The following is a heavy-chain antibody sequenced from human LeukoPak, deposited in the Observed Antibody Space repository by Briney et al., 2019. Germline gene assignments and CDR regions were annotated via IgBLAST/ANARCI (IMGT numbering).Heavy chain of an antibody. V-gene: IGHV3-30*03. CDR3: ARTSFDY. CDR2: ISYDGSNK. J-gene: IGHJ4*02. Sequence: GGSLRLSCAASGFTLSSYAMSWVRQAPGKGLEWVAVISYDGSNKYYADSVKGRFTISRDNSKNTLYLQMNSLRAEDTAVYYCARTSFDYWGQGTLVTVSS. CDR1: GFTLSSYA.